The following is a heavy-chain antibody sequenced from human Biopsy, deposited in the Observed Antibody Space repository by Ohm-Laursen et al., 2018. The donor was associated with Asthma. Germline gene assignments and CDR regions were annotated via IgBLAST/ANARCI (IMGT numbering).Heavy chain of an antibody. CDR1: GDILSSFG. CDR3: ARGGYYGDRRYHNGLDV. J-gene: IGHJ6*02. D-gene: IGHD4-17*01. V-gene: IGHV1-69*01. Sequence: GSSVKVSCKAHGDILSSFGIKWVRKAPGQGLEWMGGVIPIYGTTHTAQKFQGRVTITADESTSTVYMELTSLRKEDTAVYYCARGGYYGDRRYHNGLDVWGQGTTVTVSS. CDR2: VIPIYGTT.